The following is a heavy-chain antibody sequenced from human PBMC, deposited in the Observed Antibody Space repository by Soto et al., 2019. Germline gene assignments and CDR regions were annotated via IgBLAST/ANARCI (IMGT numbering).Heavy chain of an antibody. J-gene: IGHJ4*02. Sequence: PGGSLRLSWGASGFTFSSHYMSWVRQAPGKGLEWVSAISGSGDTTYYANSVKGRFTISRDNSKNTLYLQMNSLRAEDTAVYYCAKGSYRPHDYWGQGTLVTVSS. D-gene: IGHD1-26*01. CDR1: GFTFSSHY. CDR3: AKGSYRPHDY. CDR2: ISGSGDTT. V-gene: IGHV3-23*01.